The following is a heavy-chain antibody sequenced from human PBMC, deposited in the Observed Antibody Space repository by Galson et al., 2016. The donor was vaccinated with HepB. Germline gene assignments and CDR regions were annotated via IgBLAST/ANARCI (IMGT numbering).Heavy chain of an antibody. CDR3: ASRAGDYYDNSGYYYYYNYGMDV. V-gene: IGHV1-69*13. D-gene: IGHD3-22*01. J-gene: IGHJ6*02. CDR1: GGTFSNYA. Sequence: SVKVSCKASGGTFSNYAISWVRQAPGQGLEWMGGIIPISGTANYAQNFQGRVTITADESTSTAYMELSSLRSEDTAVYYCASRAGDYYDNSGYYYYYNYGMDVWGQGTTVTVSS. CDR2: IIPISGTA.